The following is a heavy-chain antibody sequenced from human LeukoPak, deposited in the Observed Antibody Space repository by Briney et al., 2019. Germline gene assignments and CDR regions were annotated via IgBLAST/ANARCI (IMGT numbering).Heavy chain of an antibody. CDR3: ARGLTMIVVVGPFDY. Sequence: SETLSLTCAVYGGSFSGYYWSWIRQPPGKGLEWIGEINHSGCTNYNPSLKSRVTISVDTSKNQFSLKLSSVTAADTAVYYCARGLTMIVVVGPFDYWGQGTPVTVSS. V-gene: IGHV4-34*01. J-gene: IGHJ4*02. CDR1: GGSFSGYY. D-gene: IGHD3-22*01. CDR2: INHSGCT.